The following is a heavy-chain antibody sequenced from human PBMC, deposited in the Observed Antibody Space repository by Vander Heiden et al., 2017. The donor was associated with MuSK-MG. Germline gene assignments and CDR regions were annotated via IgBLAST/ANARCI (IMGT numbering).Heavy chain of an antibody. Sequence: EVQLVESGGGLIQPGGSLRLSCAASGFTVSSNYMGWVRQAPGKGLEWVSVIYSGGSTYYADSVKGRFTISRDNSKNTLYLQMNSLRAEDTAVYYCARPRGYSYGRGGYYGMDVWGQGTTVTVSS. CDR3: ARPRGYSYGRGGYYGMDV. V-gene: IGHV3-53*01. CDR1: GFTVSSNY. J-gene: IGHJ6*02. D-gene: IGHD5-18*01. CDR2: IYSGGST.